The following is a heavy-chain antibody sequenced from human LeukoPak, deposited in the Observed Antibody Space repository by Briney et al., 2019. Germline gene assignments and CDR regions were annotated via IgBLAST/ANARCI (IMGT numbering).Heavy chain of an antibody. CDR3: AREVDYYISTVYYTTWDR. D-gene: IGHD3-9*01. V-gene: IGHV1-69*04. Sequence: SVKVSCKASGGTFSSYAISWVRQAPGQGLEWMGRIIPIFGIANYAQKFQGRVTITADKSTSTAYMELSSLRSEDTAVYYCAREVDYYISTVYYTTWDRWGQGTLVTVSS. J-gene: IGHJ5*02. CDR2: IIPIFGIA. CDR1: GGTFSSYA.